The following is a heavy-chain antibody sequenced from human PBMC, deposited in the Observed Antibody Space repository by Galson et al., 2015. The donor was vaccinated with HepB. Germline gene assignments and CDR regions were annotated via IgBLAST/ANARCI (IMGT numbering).Heavy chain of an antibody. J-gene: IGHJ4*02. V-gene: IGHV1-69*06. D-gene: IGHD5-24*01. CDR1: GGTFSSYA. CDR3: ARDREGYSWATIGGY. CDR2: IIPIFGTA. Sequence: SCKASGGTFSSYAISWVRQAPGQGLEWMGGIIPIFGTANYAQKFQGRVTITADKSTSTAYMELSSLRSEDTAVYYCARDREGYSWATIGGYWGQGTLVTVSS.